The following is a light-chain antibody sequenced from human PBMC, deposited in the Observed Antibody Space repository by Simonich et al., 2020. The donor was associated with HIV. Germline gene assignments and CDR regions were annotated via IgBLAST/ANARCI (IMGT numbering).Light chain of an antibody. CDR3: PQHSKCPRT. Sequence: DIVMTQSPDSLAMSLGERATINCKSSQSVLYSSNNKHYLAWYQQKPGQPPKLLIYWASTREAGVPDRFSGSGSGTDFTLTISRQQAVDVADYYLPQHSKCPRTFGQWT. J-gene: IGKJ1*01. V-gene: IGKV4-1*01. CDR1: QSVLYSSNNKHY. CDR2: WAS.